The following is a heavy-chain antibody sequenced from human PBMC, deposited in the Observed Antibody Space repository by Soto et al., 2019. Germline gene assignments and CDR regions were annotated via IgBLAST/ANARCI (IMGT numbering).Heavy chain of an antibody. V-gene: IGHV4-30-4*01. Sequence: QVQLQESGPGLVKPSQTLSLTCTVSGGSISSGDYYWSWMRQPPGKGMEWIGYIYYSGSTYYNPSLKSRVTIPVDTSKNQFSRKLSSVTSADTAVYYCAREGGVCSGGSCYLWGQGTLVTVSS. CDR2: IYYSGST. J-gene: IGHJ4*02. D-gene: IGHD2-15*01. CDR1: GGSISSGDYY. CDR3: AREGGVCSGGSCYL.